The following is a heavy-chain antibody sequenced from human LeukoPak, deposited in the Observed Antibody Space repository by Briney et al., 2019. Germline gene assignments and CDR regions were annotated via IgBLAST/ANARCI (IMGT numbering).Heavy chain of an antibody. V-gene: IGHV1-69*13. CDR3: ARGTSGPRAPDAFDI. CDR2: IIPIFGTA. D-gene: IGHD3-3*01. CDR1: GYTFTSYA. J-gene: IGHJ3*02. Sequence: ASVKVSCKASGYTFTSYAMNWVRQAPGQGLEWMGGIIPIFGTANYAQKFQGRVTITADESTSTAYMELSSLRSEDTAVYYCARGTSGPRAPDAFDIWGQGTMVTVSS.